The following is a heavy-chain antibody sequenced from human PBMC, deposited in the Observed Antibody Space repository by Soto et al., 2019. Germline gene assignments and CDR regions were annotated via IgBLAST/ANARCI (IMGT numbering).Heavy chain of an antibody. Sequence: EVQLLESGGGLVQPGGSLRLSCAASGFTFSSYAMSWVRQAPGKGLEWVSAISGSGVNTYYADSVKGRFTISRDSSKNTLYLQMNSLRAEDTAVYYCARGGRGGFDYWGQGTLVTVSS. CDR1: GFTFSSYA. J-gene: IGHJ4*02. D-gene: IGHD3-16*01. V-gene: IGHV3-23*01. CDR3: ARGGRGGFDY. CDR2: ISGSGVNT.